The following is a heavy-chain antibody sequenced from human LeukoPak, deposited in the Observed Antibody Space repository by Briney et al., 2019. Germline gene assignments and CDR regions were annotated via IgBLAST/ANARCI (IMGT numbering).Heavy chain of an antibody. CDR3: ARGYCSGGSCLNFDC. D-gene: IGHD2-15*01. CDR1: GFTFSAYA. CDR2: ISSSSGPI. J-gene: IGHJ4*02. V-gene: IGHV3-48*04. Sequence: GGSLRLFCAASGFTFSAYAMNWVRQAPGEGLEWVSYISSSSGPIYYADSVKGRFTISRDNAKNSLYLQMNSLGAEDTAVYYCARGYCSGGSCLNFDCWGQGTLVTVSS.